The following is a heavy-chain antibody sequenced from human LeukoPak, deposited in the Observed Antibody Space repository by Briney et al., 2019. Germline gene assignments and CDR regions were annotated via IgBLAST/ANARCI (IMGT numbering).Heavy chain of an antibody. CDR2: IYYSGST. V-gene: IGHV4-59*01. CDR1: GGSISSYY. D-gene: IGHD3-22*01. CDR3: ARGGPGSTYYYDSSGDYFGY. J-gene: IGHJ4*02. Sequence: SETLSLTCTVSGGSISSYYRSWIRQPPGEGLEWIGYIYYSGSTNYNPSLKSRVTISVDTSKNQFSLKLSSVTAADTAVYYCARGGPGSTYYYDSSGDYFGYCGQGTLVTVSS.